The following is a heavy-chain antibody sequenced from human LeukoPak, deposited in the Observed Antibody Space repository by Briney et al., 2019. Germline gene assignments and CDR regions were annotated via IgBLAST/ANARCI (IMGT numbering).Heavy chain of an antibody. D-gene: IGHD2-2*01. Sequence: GGSLRLSCVVSGFPFSNNPMNWVRQAPGKGLEWVSYISTAITTTYYAESVKGRFTISRDSAKNSLYLQMNSLRVEDTAVYYCARDGGKGYEIDYWGQGTLVTVSS. CDR1: GFPFSNNP. J-gene: IGHJ4*02. CDR3: ARDGGKGYEIDY. CDR2: ISTAITTT. V-gene: IGHV3-48*01.